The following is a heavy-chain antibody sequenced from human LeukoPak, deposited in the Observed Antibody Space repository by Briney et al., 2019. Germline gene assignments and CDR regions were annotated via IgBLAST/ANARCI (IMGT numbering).Heavy chain of an antibody. J-gene: IGHJ4*02. CDR1: GFTFSSYG. CDR3: AKDFGDGYNLAPYYFDY. Sequence: PGGSLRLSCAASGFTFSSYGMSWVRQAPGKGLEWVSAISGSGGSTYYADSVKGRFTISRDNSKNTLYLQMNSLRAEDTAVYYCAKDFGDGYNLAPYYFDYWGQGTLVTVSS. D-gene: IGHD5-24*01. CDR2: ISGSGGST. V-gene: IGHV3-23*01.